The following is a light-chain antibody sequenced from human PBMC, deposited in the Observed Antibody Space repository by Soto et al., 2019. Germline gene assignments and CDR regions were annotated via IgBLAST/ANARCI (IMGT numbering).Light chain of an antibody. V-gene: IGKV3-11*01. CDR3: QQRSNWQVT. J-gene: IGKJ3*01. CDR1: QSVSSY. CDR2: DAS. Sequence: EIVLTQSPATLSLSPGERATLSCSASQSVSSYLAWYQQKPGQAPRLLIYDASNRATGIPARFSGSGSGTDFTLTISSLEPEDFAVDYCQQRSNWQVTFGPGTKVDIK.